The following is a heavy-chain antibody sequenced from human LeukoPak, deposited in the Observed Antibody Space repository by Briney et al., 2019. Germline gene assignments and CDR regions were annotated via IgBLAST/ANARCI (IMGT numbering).Heavy chain of an antibody. CDR1: GFTFSSYG. CDR3: AKESLRVTSFDY. Sequence: GRSLRLSCAASGFTFSSYGMHWVRQAPGKGLEWVAVISYDGSNKYYADSVKGRFTIFRDNSKNTLYLQMNSLRAEDTAVYYCAKESLRVTSFDYWGQGTLVTVSS. V-gene: IGHV3-30*18. J-gene: IGHJ4*02. CDR2: ISYDGSNK. D-gene: IGHD2-21*02.